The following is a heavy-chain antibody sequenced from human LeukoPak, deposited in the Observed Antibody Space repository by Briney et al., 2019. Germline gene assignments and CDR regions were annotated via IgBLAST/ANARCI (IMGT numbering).Heavy chain of an antibody. J-gene: IGHJ4*02. Sequence: SQTLSLTCTVSGGSISSGGYYWSWIRQHPGKGLAWIGYIYYSGSTYYNPSLKSRVTISVDTSKNQFSLKLSSVTAADTAVYYCARVTRVGLLDYWGQGTLVTVSS. CDR1: GGSISSGGYY. CDR3: ARVTRVGLLDY. D-gene: IGHD1-26*01. CDR2: IYYSGST. V-gene: IGHV4-31*03.